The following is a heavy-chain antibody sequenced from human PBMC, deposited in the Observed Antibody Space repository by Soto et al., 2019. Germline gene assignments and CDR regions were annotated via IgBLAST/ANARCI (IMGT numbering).Heavy chain of an antibody. V-gene: IGHV1-8*02. Sequence: ASVKVSCKASGYTFTSYYMHWVRQAPGQGLEWMGWMNPNTGNTGYAQKFRGRVTLTRNTSISTAYMELMSLKTEDTAVYFCARRKERSGPNYFDYWGQGTLVTVSS. D-gene: IGHD6-25*01. J-gene: IGHJ4*02. CDR1: GYTFTSYY. CDR2: MNPNTGNT. CDR3: ARRKERSGPNYFDY.